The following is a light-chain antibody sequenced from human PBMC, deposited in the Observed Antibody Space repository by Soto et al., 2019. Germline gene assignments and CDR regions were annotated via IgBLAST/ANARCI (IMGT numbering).Light chain of an antibody. Sequence: ETVMSQSPATLSVSPGESATLSCRASQSVSSKLAWYQQKPGQAPRLLIFGASSRATGIPDRFSGSGSGTDFTLTISRLEPEDFAVYYCQQYGSSHFGGGTKVDIK. CDR1: QSVSSK. V-gene: IGKV3-20*01. CDR3: QQYGSSH. CDR2: GAS. J-gene: IGKJ4*01.